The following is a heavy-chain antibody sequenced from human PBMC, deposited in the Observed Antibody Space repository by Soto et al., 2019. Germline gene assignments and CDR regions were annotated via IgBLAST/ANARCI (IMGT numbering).Heavy chain of an antibody. V-gene: IGHV1-69*06. J-gene: IGHJ6*02. CDR2: IIPIFGTA. D-gene: IGHD6-6*01. Sequence: SVKVSCKASGGTFSSYAISWVRQAPGQGLEWMGGIIPIFGTANYAQKFQGRVTITADKSTSTAYMELSSLRFEDTAVYYCARDKSIAARPASTDYYYGMDVWGQGTTVTVSS. CDR3: ARDKSIAARPASTDYYYGMDV. CDR1: GGTFSSYA.